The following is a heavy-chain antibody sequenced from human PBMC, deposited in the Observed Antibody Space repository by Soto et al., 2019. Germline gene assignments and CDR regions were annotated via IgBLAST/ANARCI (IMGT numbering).Heavy chain of an antibody. Sequence: GESLKISCKGSGYSFTNYWIGWVRQMPGKGLEWMGIIYPGDSDTRYSPSFQGQVTISADKSISTAYLQWSSLKASDTAIYYCARLNQDTYYYYYMDVWGKGTTVTVSS. J-gene: IGHJ6*03. V-gene: IGHV5-51*01. CDR1: GYSFTNYW. D-gene: IGHD6-19*01. CDR2: IYPGDSDT. CDR3: ARLNQDTYYYYYMDV.